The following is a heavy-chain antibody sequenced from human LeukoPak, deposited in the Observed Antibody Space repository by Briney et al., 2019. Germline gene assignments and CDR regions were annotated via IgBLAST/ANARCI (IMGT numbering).Heavy chain of an antibody. Sequence: PSETLSLTCTVSGGSISSSSYYWGWIRQPPGKGLEWIGSIYYSGSTYYNPSLNSRVTKSVDTSTNQFSLKLSSVTAAETAMYYCTSHPYSITRNFLLWGRSTLVTVSS. J-gene: IGHJ2*01. V-gene: IGHV4-39*07. CDR1: GGSISSSSYY. D-gene: IGHD1-7*01. CDR2: IYYSGST. CDR3: TSHPYSITRNFLL.